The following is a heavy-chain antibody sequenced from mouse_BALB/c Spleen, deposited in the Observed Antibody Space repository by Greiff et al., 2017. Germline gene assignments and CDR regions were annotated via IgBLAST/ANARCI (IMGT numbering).Heavy chain of an antibody. J-gene: IGHJ4*01. CDR1: GFTFSSFG. D-gene: IGHD2-10*02. CDR2: ISSGSSTI. V-gene: IGHV5-17*02. Sequence: EVMLVESGGGLVQPGGSRKLSCAASGFTFSSFGMHWVRQAPEKGLEWVAYISSGSSTIYYADTVKGRFTISRDNPKNTLFLQMTSLRSEDTAMYYCAREVWYAMDYWGQGTSVTVSS. CDR3: AREVWYAMDY.